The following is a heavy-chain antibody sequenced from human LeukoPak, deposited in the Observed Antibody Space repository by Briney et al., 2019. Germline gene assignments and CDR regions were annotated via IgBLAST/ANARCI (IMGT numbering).Heavy chain of an antibody. CDR2: INPSGGST. J-gene: IGHJ6*03. V-gene: IGHV1-46*01. CDR3: ARGRLFSGRGSNYYMDV. D-gene: IGHD3-10*01. CDR1: GYTFTSYY. Sequence: ASVKVSCKASGYTFTSYYMHWVRQAPGQGLEWMGIINPSGGSTSYAQKFQGRVTMTRNTSISTAYMELSSLRSEDTAVYYCARGRLFSGRGSNYYMDVWGKGTTVTVSS.